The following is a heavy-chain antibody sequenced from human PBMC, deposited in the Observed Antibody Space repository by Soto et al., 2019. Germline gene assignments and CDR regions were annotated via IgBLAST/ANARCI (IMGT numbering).Heavy chain of an antibody. CDR2: IYDNGIT. CDR3: ARTYDSNGYANEFDS. J-gene: IGHJ4*02. CDR1: GRSITSYY. V-gene: IGHV4-59*12. Sequence: QVVLQESGPGLVKPSETLSLTCSVSGRSITSYYWSWVRQPPGKGLEWIGYIYDNGITSQNPSLKSQVTMSADTSQNKFSLKLTSVTGADTAVYYCARTYDSNGYANEFDSWGQGILVTVTS. D-gene: IGHD3-22*01.